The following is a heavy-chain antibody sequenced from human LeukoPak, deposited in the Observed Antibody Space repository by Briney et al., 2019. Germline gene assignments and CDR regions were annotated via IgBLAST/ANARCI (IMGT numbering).Heavy chain of an antibody. D-gene: IGHD6-25*01. V-gene: IGHV3-30*04. CDR3: ARRKKSGRANWFDP. Sequence: PGGSLRLSCAASGFTFSSYAMHWVRQAPGKGLEWVAVISYDGSNKYYADSVKGRFTISRDNSKNTLYLQMNSLRAEDTAVYSVARRKKSGRANWFDPWGQEPWSPSPQ. CDR1: GFTFSSYA. J-gene: IGHJ5*02. CDR2: ISYDGSNK.